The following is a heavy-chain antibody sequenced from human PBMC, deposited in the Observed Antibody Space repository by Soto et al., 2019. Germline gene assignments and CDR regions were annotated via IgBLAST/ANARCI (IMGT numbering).Heavy chain of an antibody. D-gene: IGHD1-26*01. V-gene: IGHV3-23*01. CDR2: ISASGGFK. CDR1: GFTFTNYA. Sequence: EVQLSESGGDLRQPGGSLRLSCAASGFTFTNYAMTWVRQTPGKGLEWVSGISASGGFKYYADSVRGRFTVSRDNSKNILYLQMDNLRDENTALYYCAREVGAPSGWLDPWGKGTQVTVSS. CDR3: AREVGAPSGWLDP. J-gene: IGHJ5*02.